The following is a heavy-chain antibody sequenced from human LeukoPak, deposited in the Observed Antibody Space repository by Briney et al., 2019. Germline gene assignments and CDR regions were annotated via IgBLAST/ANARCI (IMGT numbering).Heavy chain of an antibody. D-gene: IGHD3-10*01. V-gene: IGHV3-43*02. CDR3: AKDSARIGSSYSYNWFDF. CDR2: ISGDDGSA. CDR1: GFNFDDYA. Sequence: GGSLRLSCAASGFNFDDYAIHWVRQGRAKGLEWVSVISGDDGSAHFADSVKGRFTVSRDKGRNSLYLQMNSLRTEDAALYFCAKDSARIGSSYSYNWFDFWGQGTLVTVSS. J-gene: IGHJ5*01.